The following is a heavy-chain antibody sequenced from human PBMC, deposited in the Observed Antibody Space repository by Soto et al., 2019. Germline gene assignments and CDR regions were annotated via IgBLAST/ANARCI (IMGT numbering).Heavy chain of an antibody. CDR1: GYTFTSYD. CDR2: MNPNSGNT. V-gene: IGHV1-8*01. J-gene: IGHJ6*02. D-gene: IGHD5-18*01. Sequence: QVQLVQSGAEVKKPGASVKVSCKASGYTFTSYDINWVRQATGQGLEWMGWMNPNSGNTGYAQKFQGRVTMTRNTSISTAYMELSSLRSEDTAVYYCAREVDTAMGTGSGYYYYYYGMDVWGQGTTVTVSS. CDR3: AREVDTAMGTGSGYYYYYYGMDV.